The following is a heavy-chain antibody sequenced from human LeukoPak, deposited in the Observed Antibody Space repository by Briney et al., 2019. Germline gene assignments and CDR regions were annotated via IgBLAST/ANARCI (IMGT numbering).Heavy chain of an antibody. CDR2: ISSSSSYI. J-gene: IGHJ4*02. D-gene: IGHD6-13*01. V-gene: IGHV3-21*04. Sequence: GGSLRLSCAASGFTFSSYSMNWVRQAPGKGLEWVSSISSSSSYIYYADSVRGRFTISRDNAKNSLYLQMNSLRAEDTAVYYCAKDSSFTLDSSSCAFDYWGQGTLVTVSS. CDR1: GFTFSSYS. CDR3: AKDSSFTLDSSSCAFDY.